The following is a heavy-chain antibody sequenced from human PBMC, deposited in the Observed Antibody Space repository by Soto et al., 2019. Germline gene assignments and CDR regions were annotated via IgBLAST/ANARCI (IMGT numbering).Heavy chain of an antibody. V-gene: IGHV3-23*01. D-gene: IGHD3-10*01. CDR3: AKDPSPYGSGSYLGYYGMDV. CDR1: GFTFSSYA. J-gene: IGHJ6*02. Sequence: VGSLRLSCAASGFTFSSYAMSWVRQAPGKGLEWVSAISGSGGSTYYADSVKGRFTISRDNSKNTLYLQMNSLRAEDTAVYYCAKDPSPYGSGSYLGYYGMDVWGQGTTVTVSS. CDR2: ISGSGGST.